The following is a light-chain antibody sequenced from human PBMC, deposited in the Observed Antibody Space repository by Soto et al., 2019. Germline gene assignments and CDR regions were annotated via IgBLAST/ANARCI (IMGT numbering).Light chain of an antibody. CDR3: SSYSTISIVI. J-gene: IGLJ2*01. Sequence: QSALTQPASVSGSPGQSIAISCTGTSSDLGGYDSFSWYQQHPGKAPKLLIYEVTNRPSGVSNRFSGSKSGNTASLTISGLPAEDEAHYYCSSYSTISIVIFGGGTKLTVL. CDR1: SSDLGGYDS. CDR2: EVT. V-gene: IGLV2-14*01.